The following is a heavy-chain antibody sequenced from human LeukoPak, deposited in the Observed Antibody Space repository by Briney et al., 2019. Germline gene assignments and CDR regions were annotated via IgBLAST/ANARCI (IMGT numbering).Heavy chain of an antibody. V-gene: IGHV4-34*01. CDR1: GGSFSGYY. D-gene: IGHD4-17*01. CDR2: INHSGST. Sequence: SETLSLTCAVYGGSFSGYYWSWIRQPPGKGLEWIGEINHSGSTNYNPSLKSRVTTSVDTSKNQFSLKLSSVTAADTAVYYCASRVGPYGDYFDYWGQGTLVTVSS. CDR3: ASRVGPYGDYFDY. J-gene: IGHJ4*02.